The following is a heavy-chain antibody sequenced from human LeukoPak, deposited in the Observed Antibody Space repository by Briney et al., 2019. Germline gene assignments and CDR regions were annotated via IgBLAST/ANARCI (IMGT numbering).Heavy chain of an antibody. CDR3: ARDGSITMIVVVTGGVNYYYGMDV. Sequence: EASVKVSCKASGYTFTSYGISWVRQAPGQGLEWMGWISAYNGNTNYAQKLQGRVTMTTDTSTSTAYMELRSLRSDDTAVYYCARDGSITMIVVVTGGVNYYYGMDVWGQGTTVTVSS. J-gene: IGHJ6*02. D-gene: IGHD3-22*01. CDR2: ISAYNGNT. V-gene: IGHV1-18*01. CDR1: GYTFTSYG.